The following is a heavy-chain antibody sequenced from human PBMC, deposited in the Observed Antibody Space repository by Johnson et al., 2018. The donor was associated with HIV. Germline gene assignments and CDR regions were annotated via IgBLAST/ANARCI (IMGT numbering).Heavy chain of an antibody. D-gene: IGHD1-26*01. V-gene: IGHV3-11*04. CDR1: GFTFSDYY. CDR2: ISSGGTTI. CDR3: ARAKGWELRDAFDI. J-gene: IGHJ3*02. Sequence: QVQLVESGGGLVKPGGSLRLSCAASGFTFSDYYMSWIRQAPGKGLEWVSYISSGGTTIYYADSVKGRFTISRDNAKNSLFLQMNSLRAEDTAVYYCARAKGWELRDAFDIWGQGTMVTVSS.